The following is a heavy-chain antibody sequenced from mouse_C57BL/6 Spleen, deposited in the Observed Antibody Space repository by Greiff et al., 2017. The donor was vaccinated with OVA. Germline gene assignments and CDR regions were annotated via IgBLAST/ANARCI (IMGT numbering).Heavy chain of an antibody. Sequence: EVQLVESGGGLVKPGGSLKLSCAASGFTFSDYGMHWVRQAPEKGLEWVAYISSGSSTIYYADTVKGRFTISRDNAKNTLFLQMTSLRSEDTAMYYCARTYYGSSDYAMDYWGQGTSVTVSS. CDR1: GFTFSDYG. V-gene: IGHV5-17*01. CDR2: ISSGSSTI. J-gene: IGHJ4*01. CDR3: ARTYYGSSDYAMDY. D-gene: IGHD1-1*01.